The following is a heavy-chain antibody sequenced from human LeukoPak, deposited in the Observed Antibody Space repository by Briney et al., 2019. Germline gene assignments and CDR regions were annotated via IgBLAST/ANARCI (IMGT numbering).Heavy chain of an antibody. CDR2: INPNSGGT. J-gene: IGHJ4*02. CDR3: ARDPSVIGTGLDY. V-gene: IGHV1-2*02. D-gene: IGHD2-21*01. Sequence: ASVKVSCKASGYTFTGYYMHWVRQAPGQGREWMGWINPNSGGTNYAQKFQGRVTMTRDTSISTAYMELSRLRSDDTAVYYCARDPSVIGTGLDYWGRGTLVTVSS. CDR1: GYTFTGYY.